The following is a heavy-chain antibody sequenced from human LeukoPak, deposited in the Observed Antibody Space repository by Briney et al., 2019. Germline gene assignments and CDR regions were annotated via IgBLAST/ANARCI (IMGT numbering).Heavy chain of an antibody. CDR2: ISASGASR. Sequence: GGSLRLSCAASGFTFNTYAMSWVRQAPGKGLEWVSGISASGASRHYADSVKGRFTISRENSKNTLYLQMNSLRVEDTAVYYCAKGLRSGSAKYNCLDPWGQGTLVTVSS. V-gene: IGHV3-23*01. CDR1: GFTFNTYA. D-gene: IGHD3-10*01. J-gene: IGHJ5*02. CDR3: AKGLRSGSAKYNCLDP.